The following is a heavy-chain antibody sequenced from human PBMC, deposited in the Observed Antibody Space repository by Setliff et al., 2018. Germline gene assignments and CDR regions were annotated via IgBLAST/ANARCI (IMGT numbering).Heavy chain of an antibody. CDR2: VYTNGGT. CDR1: GGSISSGSYY. CDR3: ARANKKLDYYYYYYMDV. Sequence: SETLSLTCAVSGGSISSGSYYWSWIRHPAGKGLEWTGRVYTNGGTDYSPYLKSRVTILIDTSKNQFSLKLRSVTAADTAVYYCARANKKLDYYYYYYMDVWGKGTTVTVSS. V-gene: IGHV4-61*02. D-gene: IGHD1-1*01. J-gene: IGHJ6*03.